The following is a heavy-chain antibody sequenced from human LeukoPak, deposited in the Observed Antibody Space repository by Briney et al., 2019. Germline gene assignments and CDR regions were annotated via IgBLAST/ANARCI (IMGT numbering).Heavy chain of an antibody. D-gene: IGHD3-16*02. CDR3: ARDPRELSFSYFDY. J-gene: IGHJ4*02. Sequence: GASVKVSCKASGYTFTGYYMHWVRQAPGQGLEWMGWINPNSGGTNYAQKFQGRVTMTRDTSISTAYMELSSLRSEDTAVYYCARDPRELSFSYFDYWGQGTLVTVSS. CDR2: INPNSGGT. V-gene: IGHV1-2*02. CDR1: GYTFTGYY.